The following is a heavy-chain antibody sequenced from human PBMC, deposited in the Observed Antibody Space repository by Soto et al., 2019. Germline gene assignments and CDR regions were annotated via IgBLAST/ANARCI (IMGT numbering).Heavy chain of an antibody. CDR2: ISSSGSTI. CDR1: GFTFSDYY. V-gene: IGHV3-11*01. J-gene: IGHJ6*01. D-gene: IGHD3-22*01. CDR3: GRFDDSCGYPYYYYGMDV. Sequence: GGSLRLSCAASGFTFSDYYMSWIRQAPGKGLEWVSYISSSGSTIYYADSVKGRFTISRDNATNSLYLQMNSLRAEDTAVCYSGRFDDSCGYPYYYYGMDVCGEGITVTV.